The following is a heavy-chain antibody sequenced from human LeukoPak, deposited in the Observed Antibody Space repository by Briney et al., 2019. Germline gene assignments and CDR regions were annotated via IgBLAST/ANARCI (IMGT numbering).Heavy chain of an antibody. J-gene: IGHJ3*01. D-gene: IGHD4-23*01. V-gene: IGHV3-7*01. CDR1: GFTFSTYW. Sequence: GGSLRLSCAASGFTFSTYWMSWVRQAPGKELEWVAYIKQDGSEKYYVDSVKGRFTISRDNAKNSVYLQMNSLRAEDTAVYCCARATPTVPDAFDVWGQGTMVTVSS. CDR3: ARATPTVPDAFDV. CDR2: IKQDGSEK.